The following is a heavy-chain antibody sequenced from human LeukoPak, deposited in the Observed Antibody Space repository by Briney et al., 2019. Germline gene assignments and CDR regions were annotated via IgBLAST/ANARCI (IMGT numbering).Heavy chain of an antibody. CDR3: ARDLLEMATV. CDR2: IKQDGSEK. Sequence: GGSLRLSCAPSGFTFSSYWMSWVRQAPGKGREWVANIKQDGSEKYYVDSVKGRFTISRDNAKNSLYLQKNSLRDEDTAVYHCARDLLEMATVWGQGTLVTVSS. V-gene: IGHV3-7*04. D-gene: IGHD5-24*01. CDR1: GFTFSSYW. J-gene: IGHJ4*02.